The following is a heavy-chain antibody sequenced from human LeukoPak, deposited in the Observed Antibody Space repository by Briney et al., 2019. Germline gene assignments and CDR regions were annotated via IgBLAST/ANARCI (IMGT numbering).Heavy chain of an antibody. J-gene: IGHJ3*02. CDR3: ARESGYSSSWYKGHDAFDI. CDR2: ISAYNGNT. V-gene: IGHV1-18*01. D-gene: IGHD6-13*01. Sequence: GASVKVSCKASGYTFTSYGISWVRQAPGQGLEWMGWISAYNGNTNYAQKLQGRVTMTTDTSTSTAYMELRSLRSDDTAVYYCARESGYSSSWYKGHDAFDIWGQGTMVTVSS. CDR1: GYTFTSYG.